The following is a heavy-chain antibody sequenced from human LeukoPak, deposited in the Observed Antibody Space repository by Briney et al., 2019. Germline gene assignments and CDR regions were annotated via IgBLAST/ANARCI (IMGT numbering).Heavy chain of an antibody. V-gene: IGHV3-7*03. CDR3: ARDRTENTALVQDY. J-gene: IGHJ4*02. D-gene: IGHD5-18*01. CDR1: GFTFSSYW. CDR2: IKQDGSEK. Sequence: GGSLRLSCAASGFTFSSYWMSWVRQAPGKGLEWVANIKQDGSEKYYVDSVKGRFTISRDNAKNSLYLQMNSLRAEDTAVYYCARDRTENTALVQDYWGQGTLVTVSS.